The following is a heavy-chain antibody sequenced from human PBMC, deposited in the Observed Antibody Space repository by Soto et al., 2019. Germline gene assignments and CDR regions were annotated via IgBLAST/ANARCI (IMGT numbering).Heavy chain of an antibody. CDR3: ARALTGYGMDV. CDR1: AFTFTNYG. J-gene: IGHJ6*02. Sequence: APVKVSCQASAFTFTNYGVSWGRQAPGQGLEWMGWITTYNGNTEYAQKFQGRVTMTTDASTSTAYMELGSLRSDDTAIYYCARALTGYGMDVWGQGTTVTVSS. V-gene: IGHV1-18*01. CDR2: ITTYNGNT.